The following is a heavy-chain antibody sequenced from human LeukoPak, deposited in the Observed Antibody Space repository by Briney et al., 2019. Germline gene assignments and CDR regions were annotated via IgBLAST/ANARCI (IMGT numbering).Heavy chain of an antibody. D-gene: IGHD6-13*01. Sequence: GGSLRLSCAASGFTVSSNYMGWVRQAPGKGLKWVSVIYSGGNTYYADSVKGRFTIPRDNSRNTMDLQMNSLRAEDTAVYYCARCDSSSWYGIDFWGQGTLVTVSS. J-gene: IGHJ4*02. V-gene: IGHV3-53*01. CDR1: GFTVSSNY. CDR3: ARCDSSSWYGIDF. CDR2: IYSGGNT.